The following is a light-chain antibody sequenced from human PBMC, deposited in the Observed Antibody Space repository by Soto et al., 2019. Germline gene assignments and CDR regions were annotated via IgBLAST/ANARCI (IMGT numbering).Light chain of an antibody. CDR3: QQYDSSPIT. V-gene: IGKV3D-15*01. J-gene: IGKJ5*01. Sequence: EVVMTQSPATLSVSPGERVTLSCRASQSVSSNLAWYQQRPGQAPRLFIYGASTRATGIPDRFSGSGSGTDFTLTITPLEPEDFAVYFCQQYDSSPITFGQGTRLEIK. CDR2: GAS. CDR1: QSVSSN.